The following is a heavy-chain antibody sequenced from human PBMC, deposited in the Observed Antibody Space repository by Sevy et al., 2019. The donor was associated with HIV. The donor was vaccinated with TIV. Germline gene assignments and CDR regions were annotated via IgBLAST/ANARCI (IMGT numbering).Heavy chain of an antibody. V-gene: IGHV3-15*01. D-gene: IGHD1-26*01. CDR1: GFTFSNAW. Sequence: GGSLRLSCVASGFTFSNAWMSWVRQTPGKGLEWVGRIKSKTGGGTRDFAAPGKGRFAIARDDSKNTLSLQMDSLKTEDTAVYYCTAGVGTSDFDYWGQGILVTVSS. J-gene: IGHJ4*02. CDR2: IKSKTGGGTR. CDR3: TAGVGTSDFDY.